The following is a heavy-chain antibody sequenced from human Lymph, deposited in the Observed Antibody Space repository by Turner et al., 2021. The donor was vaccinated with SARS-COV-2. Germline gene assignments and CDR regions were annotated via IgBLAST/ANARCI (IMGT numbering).Heavy chain of an antibody. V-gene: IGHV3-9*01. Sequence: EVQLVGSGGGLVQPGRSLRLSSAASGFTFDDYAMHWGRQAPGKGLEWVSGIKWSGGSIAYVDSVKDRFTISRDNPKNSLYLQMNILRAEDTAFYYCAKDLGGTYYSSFDYWGQGTLVTVSS. CDR2: IKWSGGSI. CDR3: AKDLGGTYYSSFDY. D-gene: IGHD1-26*01. CDR1: GFTFDDYA. J-gene: IGHJ4*02.